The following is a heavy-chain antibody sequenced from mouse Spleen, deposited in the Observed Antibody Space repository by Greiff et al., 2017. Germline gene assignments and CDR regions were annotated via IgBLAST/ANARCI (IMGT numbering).Heavy chain of an antibody. Sequence: VHVKQSGPELVKPGASVKISCKASGYTFTDYNMHWVKQSHGKSLEWIGYIYPYNGGTGYNQKFKSKATLTVDNSSSTAYMELRSLTSEDSAVYYCASEGLLRLRMDYWGQGTSVTVSS. CDR3: ASEGLLRLRMDY. J-gene: IGHJ4*01. CDR2: IYPYNGGT. D-gene: IGHD1-2*01. V-gene: IGHV1S29*02. CDR1: GYTFTDYN.